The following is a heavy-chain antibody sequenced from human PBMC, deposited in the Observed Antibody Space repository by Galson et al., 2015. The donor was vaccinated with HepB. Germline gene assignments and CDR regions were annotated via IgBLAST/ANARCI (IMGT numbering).Heavy chain of an antibody. CDR2: ISSSSSTI. CDR3: ARDLGDSSSWPFDY. D-gene: IGHD6-13*01. Sequence: SLRLSCAASGFTFSSYSMNWVRQAPGKGLEWVSYISSSSSTIYYADSVKGRFTISRDNAKNSLYLQMNSLRAEDTAVYYCARDLGDSSSWPFDYWGQGTLVTVSS. CDR1: GFTFSSYS. V-gene: IGHV3-48*04. J-gene: IGHJ4*02.